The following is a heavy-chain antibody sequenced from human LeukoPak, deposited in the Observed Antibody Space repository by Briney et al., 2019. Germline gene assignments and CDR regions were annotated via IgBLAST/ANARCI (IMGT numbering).Heavy chain of an antibody. D-gene: IGHD1-26*01. V-gene: IGHV1-2*04. CDR1: GYTFTGYY. Sequence: ASVKVSCKASGYTFTGYYMHWVRQAPGQGLEWMGWINPNSGGTNYAQKFQGWVTMTRDTSISTAYMELSRLRSDDTAEYYCARGGEEGATPPYYWGQGTLVTVSS. CDR2: INPNSGGT. J-gene: IGHJ4*02. CDR3: ARGGEEGATPPYY.